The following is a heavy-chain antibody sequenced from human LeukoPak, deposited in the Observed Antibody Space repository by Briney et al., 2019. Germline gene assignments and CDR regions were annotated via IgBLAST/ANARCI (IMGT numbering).Heavy chain of an antibody. CDR3: VVAGRPHDY. D-gene: IGHD6-19*01. Sequence: SETLSLTCTVSGYSISSGYCWGWIRQPPGKGLEWIGSIYHSGITYYNPSLKSRVTISVDTSKNQFSLKLSSVTAADTAVYYCVVAGRPHDYWGQGTLVTVSS. CDR2: IYHSGIT. J-gene: IGHJ4*02. CDR1: GYSISSGYC. V-gene: IGHV4-38-2*02.